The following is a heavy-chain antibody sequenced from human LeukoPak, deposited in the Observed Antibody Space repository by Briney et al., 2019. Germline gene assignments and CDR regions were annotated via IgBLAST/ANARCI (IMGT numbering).Heavy chain of an antibody. Sequence: GGSLRLSCAASGFTFSSYGMHWVRQAPGKGLEWVAFIRFDGNNKYYADSVKGRFTISRDNSKNTLYLQMNSLRAEDTAVYYCAKDSSVYYYDSRNFDYWGQATLVTVSS. J-gene: IGHJ4*02. D-gene: IGHD3-22*01. CDR2: IRFDGNNK. CDR1: GFTFSSYG. CDR3: AKDSSVYYYDSRNFDY. V-gene: IGHV3-30*02.